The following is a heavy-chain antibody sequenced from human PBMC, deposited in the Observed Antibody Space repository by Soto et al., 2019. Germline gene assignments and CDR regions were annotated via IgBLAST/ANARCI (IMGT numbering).Heavy chain of an antibody. CDR1: GYVFSSYG. CDR3: ARDRSHYYSKDY. Sequence: GASVKVSCKASGYVFSSYGISWVRQAPGQGLEWVGWMSAFNDDAKSAQKFQGRVNMTTDTSTSTAYRELSSLRSDYTAVYDCARDRSHYYSKDYWGQGTLVTVSS. CDR2: MSAFNDDA. D-gene: IGHD3-3*01. J-gene: IGHJ4*02. V-gene: IGHV1-18*01.